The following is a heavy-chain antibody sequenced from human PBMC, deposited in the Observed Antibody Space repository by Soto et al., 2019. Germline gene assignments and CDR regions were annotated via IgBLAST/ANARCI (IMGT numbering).Heavy chain of an antibody. CDR3: ARDGALGENYYYYGMDV. D-gene: IGHD3-16*01. CDR1: GGSISSYY. Sequence: PSETLSLTCTVSGGSISSYYWSWIRQPPGKGLEWIGYIYYSGSTNYNPSLKSRVTISVDTSKNQFSLKLSSVTAADTAVYYCARDGALGENYYYYGMDVWGQGTTVTVSS. CDR2: IYYSGST. V-gene: IGHV4-59*01. J-gene: IGHJ6*02.